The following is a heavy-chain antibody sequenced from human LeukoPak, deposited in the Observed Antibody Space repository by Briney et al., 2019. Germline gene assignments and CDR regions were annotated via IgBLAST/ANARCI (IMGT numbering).Heavy chain of an antibody. V-gene: IGHV4-59*01. CDR3: ARDTMTHYAFDI. CDR2: IYYSGST. CDR1: GGSISSYY. D-gene: IGHD3-22*01. Sequence: PSETLSLTCTVSGGSISSYYWSWIRQPPGKGLEWIGYIYYSGSTNYNPSLKSRVTISVDTSKNQFSLKLNSVTAADTAVYYCARDTMTHYAFDIWGQGTMVTVSS. J-gene: IGHJ3*02.